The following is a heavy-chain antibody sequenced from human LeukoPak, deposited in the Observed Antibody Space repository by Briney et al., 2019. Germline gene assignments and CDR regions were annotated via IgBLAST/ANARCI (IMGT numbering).Heavy chain of an antibody. CDR3: ARQLLWFGELGGMDV. J-gene: IGHJ6*04. V-gene: IGHV4-59*01. D-gene: IGHD3-10*01. Sequence: SETLSLTCTASGGSISSYYWSWIRQPPGKGLEWIGYIYYSGSTNYNPSLKSGVTISVDTSKNQFPLKLSSVTAADTAVYYCARQLLWFGELGGMDVWGKGTTVTVSS. CDR1: GGSISSYY. CDR2: IYYSGST.